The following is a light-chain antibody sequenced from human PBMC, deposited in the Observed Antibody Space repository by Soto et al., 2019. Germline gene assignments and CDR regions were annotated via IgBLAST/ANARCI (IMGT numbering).Light chain of an antibody. CDR1: QSISSY. CDR3: QQSYHTPYT. V-gene: IGKV1-39*01. CDR2: AAS. J-gene: IGKJ2*01. Sequence: DIQMTQSPSSLSASVGDRVTITCRASQSISSYLNWYQQKPGKAPKLLIYAASSLQSGVPSRFSGSGSGTDFTLTISSVQPADFATYYSQQSYHTPYTFGQGTNLEIK.